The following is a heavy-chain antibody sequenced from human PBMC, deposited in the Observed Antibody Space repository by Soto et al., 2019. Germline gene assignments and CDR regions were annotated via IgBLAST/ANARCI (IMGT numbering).Heavy chain of an antibody. Sequence: SETLSLTCTVSGGSISSGDYYWRWIRQPPGKGLEWIGYIYYSGSTYYNPSLKSRVTISVDTSKNQFSLKLSSVTAADTAVYYCARVTVAAAGTLVEDWFDPWGQGTLVTVSS. CDR3: ARVTVAAAGTLVEDWFDP. CDR2: IYYSGST. V-gene: IGHV4-30-4*01. CDR1: GGSISSGDYY. D-gene: IGHD6-13*01. J-gene: IGHJ5*02.